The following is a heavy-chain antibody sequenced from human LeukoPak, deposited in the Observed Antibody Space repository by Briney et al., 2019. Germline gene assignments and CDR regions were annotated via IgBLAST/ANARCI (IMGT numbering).Heavy chain of an antibody. CDR3: AKFDYGDYVLRFSLGWYFDL. J-gene: IGHJ2*01. CDR1: GFTFSSYS. Sequence: QTGGSLRLSCAASGFTFSSYSMNWVRQAPGKGLEWVSYISGSSSTIYYADSVKGRFTISRDNAKNSLYLQMNSLRAEDTAVYYCAKFDYGDYVLRFSLGWYFDLWGRGTLVTVSS. V-gene: IGHV3-48*01. CDR2: ISGSSSTI. D-gene: IGHD4-17*01.